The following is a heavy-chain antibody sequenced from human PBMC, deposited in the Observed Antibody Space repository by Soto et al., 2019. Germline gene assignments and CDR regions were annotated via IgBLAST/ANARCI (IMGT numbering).Heavy chain of an antibody. D-gene: IGHD1-20*01. CDR2: IYYSGST. CDR3: ARLRYNWNLRTHDAFDI. CDR1: GGSISSYY. V-gene: IGHV4-59*08. Sequence: SETLSLTCTVSGGSISSYYWSWIRQPPGKGLEWIGYIYYSGSTNYNPSLKSRVTISVDTSKNQFSLKLSSVTAADTAVYYCARLRYNWNLRTHDAFDIWGQGTMVTVSS. J-gene: IGHJ3*02.